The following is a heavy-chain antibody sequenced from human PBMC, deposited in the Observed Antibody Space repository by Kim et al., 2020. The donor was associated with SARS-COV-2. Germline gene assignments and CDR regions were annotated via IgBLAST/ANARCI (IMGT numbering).Heavy chain of an antibody. V-gene: IGHV5-10-1*01. J-gene: IGHJ4*02. CDR3: ARHVVRCSSTSCYYYFDY. D-gene: IGHD2-2*01. CDR2: IDPSDSYT. CDR1: GYSFTSYW. Sequence: GESLKISCKGSGYSFTSYWISWVRQMPGKGLEWMGRIDPSDSYTNYSPSFQGHVTISADKSISTAYLQWSSLKASDTAMYYCARHVVRCSSTSCYYYFDYWGQGTLVPVSS.